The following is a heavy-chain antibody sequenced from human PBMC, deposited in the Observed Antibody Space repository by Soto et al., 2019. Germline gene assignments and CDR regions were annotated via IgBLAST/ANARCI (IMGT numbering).Heavy chain of an antibody. CDR1: GDSISGGASF. CDR2: VYYSGSS. J-gene: IGHJ5*02. D-gene: IGHD2-2*01. CDR3: AKLSCICSTRYSPGCLDP. Sequence: SETLSLTCTVSGDSISGGASFWSWIRQPPGKGLEWIANVYYSGSSYYNPSLKSRLTISVDTTKNQFSLQLKSMTAADTAVYYCAKLSCICSTRYSPGCLDPWGQGTLVTVSS. V-gene: IGHV4-31*03.